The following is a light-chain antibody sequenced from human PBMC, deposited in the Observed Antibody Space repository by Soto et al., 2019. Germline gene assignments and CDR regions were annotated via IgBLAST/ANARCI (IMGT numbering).Light chain of an antibody. CDR1: QSVSSN. Sequence: EIVMTQSPATLSVSPGERATLSCRASQSVSSNLAWYQQKPGQAPRLLIYGASTRATGIPARFSGSGSGTEFTLTISSLQSEDFAVYYCQQYNNWPPFTFGPGT. CDR3: QQYNNWPPFT. J-gene: IGKJ3*01. CDR2: GAS. V-gene: IGKV3-15*01.